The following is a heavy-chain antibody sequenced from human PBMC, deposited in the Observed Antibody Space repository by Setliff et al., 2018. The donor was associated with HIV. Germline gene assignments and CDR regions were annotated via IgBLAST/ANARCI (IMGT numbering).Heavy chain of an antibody. CDR3: ARVRYCSGGSCYGGEYWFDP. V-gene: IGHV1-69*02. CDR2: IIPIVTIA. Sequence: ASVKVSCKASGGSFTSYTFSWVRQAPGQGLEWMGRIIPIVTIAHYAEQFVGRVTITADKSTSTTYMEVSSLRSEDTAVYYCARVRYCSGGSCYGGEYWFDPWGQGTLVTVSS. J-gene: IGHJ5*02. CDR1: GGSFTSYT. D-gene: IGHD2-15*01.